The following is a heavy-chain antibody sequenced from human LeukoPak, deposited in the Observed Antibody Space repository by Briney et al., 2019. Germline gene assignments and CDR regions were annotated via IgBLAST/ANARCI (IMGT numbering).Heavy chain of an antibody. CDR1: GFTFDDYA. D-gene: IGHD3-10*01. CDR2: ISWNSGSI. V-gene: IGHV3-9*01. CDR3: AKDTAYGSGNFDY. Sequence: GGSLRLSCAASGFTFDDYAMHWVRQAPGKGLEWVSGISWNSGSIGYADSVEGRFTISRDNAKNSLYLQMNSLRAEDTALYYCAKDTAYGSGNFDYWGQGTLVTVSS. J-gene: IGHJ4*02.